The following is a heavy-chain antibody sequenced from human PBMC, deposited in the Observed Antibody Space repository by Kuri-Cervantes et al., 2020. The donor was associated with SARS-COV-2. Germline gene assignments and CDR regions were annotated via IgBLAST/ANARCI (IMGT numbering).Heavy chain of an antibody. V-gene: IGHV3-23*01. J-gene: IGHJ6*03. Sequence: GGSLRLSCAASGFTFSSYAMHWVRQAPGKGLEWVSGISGGGNSTYYADSVKGRFATSRDNSKNTLFLQMNSLRAEDTAAYYCAKVAKWLEQRYYYFMDVWGKGTTVTVSS. CDR2: ISGGGNST. CDR3: AKVAKWLEQRYYYFMDV. D-gene: IGHD1/OR15-1a*01. CDR1: GFTFSSYA.